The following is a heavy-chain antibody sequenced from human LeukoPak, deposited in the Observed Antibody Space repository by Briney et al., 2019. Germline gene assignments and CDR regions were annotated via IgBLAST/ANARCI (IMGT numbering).Heavy chain of an antibody. CDR1: GFTFSSYG. CDR2: IWYDGSNK. CDR3: ARRGRLRYFDWLTSGGDWFDP. D-gene: IGHD3-9*01. V-gene: IGHV3-33*08. J-gene: IGHJ5*02. Sequence: HPGGSLRLSCAASGFTFSSYGMHWVRQAPGKGLEWVAVIWYDGSNKYYADSVKGRFTISRDNSKNTLYLQMNSLRAEDTAVYYCARRGRLRYFDWLTSGGDWFDPWGQGTLVTVSS.